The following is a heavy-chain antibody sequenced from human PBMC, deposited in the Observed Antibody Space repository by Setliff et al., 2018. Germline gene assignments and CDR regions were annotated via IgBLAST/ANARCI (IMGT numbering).Heavy chain of an antibody. CDR3: ARGYKVTPPRADAFDI. V-gene: IGHV1-69*13. CDR1: GGNFNNYA. Sequence: SVKVSCKTSGGNFNNYAINWVRQAPGQGLEWVGRIIPLFGTTNFAQEFQGRVTITADESTETTYMDLTSLRSEDTAVYYCARGYKVTPPRADAFDIWGQGTLVTVSS. J-gene: IGHJ3*02. D-gene: IGHD1-1*01. CDR2: IIPLFGTT.